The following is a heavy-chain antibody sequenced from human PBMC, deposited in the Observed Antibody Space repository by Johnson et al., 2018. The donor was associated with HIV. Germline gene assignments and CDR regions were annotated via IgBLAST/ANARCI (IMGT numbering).Heavy chain of an antibody. D-gene: IGHD3-10*01. Sequence: VQLVQSGGSVVRPGGSLRLSCEASRFTFSSYAMHWVRQAPGTGLECVAVKSYDGSTETYADSVEGGFTIASDNSKNTLYLQMNSLSAEDTAMYYCAVGLQLGFASEGDAFDIWGQGAMVSVSS. V-gene: IGHV3-30-3*01. CDR1: RFTFSSYA. CDR3: AVGLQLGFASEGDAFDI. J-gene: IGHJ3*02. CDR2: KSYDGSTE.